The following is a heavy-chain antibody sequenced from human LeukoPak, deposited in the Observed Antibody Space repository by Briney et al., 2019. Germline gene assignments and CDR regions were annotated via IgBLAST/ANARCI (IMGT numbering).Heavy chain of an antibody. CDR1: GFTFSHAW. CDR3: VWSRSFYYYYAMDV. Sequence: GGSLRLSCAASGFTFSHAWMTWVRQAPGRGLEWVGRIKSTTDGGTTDYAAPVKGRFTISRDDSKSTLYLQMNSLKTEDTAVYYCVWSRSFYYYYAMDVWGQGTTVTVSS. V-gene: IGHV3-15*01. D-gene: IGHD3-3*01. J-gene: IGHJ6*02. CDR2: IKSTTDGGTT.